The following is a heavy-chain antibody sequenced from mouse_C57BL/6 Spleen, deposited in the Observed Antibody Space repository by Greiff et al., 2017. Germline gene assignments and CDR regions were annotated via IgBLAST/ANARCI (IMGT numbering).Heavy chain of an antibody. D-gene: IGHD1-1*01. CDR3: ARPGDGRYFDV. CDR1: GFTFSDYG. V-gene: IGHV5-17*01. Sequence: VHVKQSGGGLVKPGGSLKLSCAASGFTFSDYGMHWVRQAPEKGLEWVAYISSGSSTIYYADTVKGRFTISRDNAKNTLFLQMTSLRSEDTAMYYCARPGDGRYFDVWGTGTTVTVSS. J-gene: IGHJ1*03. CDR2: ISSGSSTI.